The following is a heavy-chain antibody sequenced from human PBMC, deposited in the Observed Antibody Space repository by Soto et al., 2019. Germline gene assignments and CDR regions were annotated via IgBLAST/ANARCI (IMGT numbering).Heavy chain of an antibody. CDR3: AKDGADTGTYNFDY. J-gene: IGHJ4*02. V-gene: IGHV3-30*02. D-gene: IGHD1-26*01. Sequence: DSVKGRFTISRDNSKNTLYLQMTSLKTEDTAVYYCAKDGADTGTYNFDYWVQGTLVTVSS.